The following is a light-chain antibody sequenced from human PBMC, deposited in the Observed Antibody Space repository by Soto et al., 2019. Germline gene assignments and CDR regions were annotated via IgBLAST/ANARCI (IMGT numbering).Light chain of an antibody. CDR2: LGS. CDR1: QSLLHSNGYNY. CDR3: MQALQTPIFT. J-gene: IGKJ3*01. V-gene: IGKV2-28*01. Sequence: DIVMTQSPLSLPVTPGEPASISCRSSQSLLHSNGYNYLDWYLQKPGQSPQLLIYLGSNRASGVPDRFSGSGSGTDFTLKISRVEAEDVLVYYCMQALQTPIFTFGPGTKVDIK.